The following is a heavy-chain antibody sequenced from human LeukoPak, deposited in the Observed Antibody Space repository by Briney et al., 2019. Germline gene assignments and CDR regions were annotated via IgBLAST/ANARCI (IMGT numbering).Heavy chain of an antibody. Sequence: PSETLSLTCAVYGGSFSGYYWSWIRQPPGKGLEWIGEINHSGSTNYNPSLKSRVTISVDTSKNQFSLKLSSVTAADTAVYYCARFGRKYYYDSSGYPLSYWYFDLWSRGTLVTVSS. J-gene: IGHJ2*01. CDR2: INHSGST. V-gene: IGHV4-34*01. CDR1: GGSFSGYY. CDR3: ARFGRKYYYDSSGYPLSYWYFDL. D-gene: IGHD3-22*01.